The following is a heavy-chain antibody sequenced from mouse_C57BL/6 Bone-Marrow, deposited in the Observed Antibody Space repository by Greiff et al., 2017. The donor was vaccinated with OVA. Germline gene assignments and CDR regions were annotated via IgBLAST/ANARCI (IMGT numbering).Heavy chain of an antibody. V-gene: IGHV1-19*01. Sequence: EVQLQQSGPVLVKPGASVKMSCKASGYTFTDYYMNWVKQSHGKSLEWIGVINPYNGGTSYNQTFKGKAKLTVDTSSSTAYMELNSLTSEDSAVYYCASLLYQFWFAYWGQGTLVTVSA. J-gene: IGHJ3*01. CDR1: GYTFTDYY. D-gene: IGHD2-12*01. CDR3: ASLLYQFWFAY. CDR2: INPYNGGT.